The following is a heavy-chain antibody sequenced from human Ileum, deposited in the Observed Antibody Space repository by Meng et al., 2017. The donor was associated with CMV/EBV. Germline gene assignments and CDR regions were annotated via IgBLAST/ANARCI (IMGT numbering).Heavy chain of an antibody. Sequence: GESLKTSCAASEFNFSTYSISWVRQTPGKGLEWVSSISSSRRYIYYADSLKGRFTISRDNAKNSLFLKMNSLRTEATAVYYCARGLYSGNWNDLDFWGQGTLVTVSS. CDR2: ISSSRRYI. CDR1: EFNFSTYS. J-gene: IGHJ4*02. CDR3: ARGLYSGNWNDLDF. D-gene: IGHD1-1*01. V-gene: IGHV3-21*01.